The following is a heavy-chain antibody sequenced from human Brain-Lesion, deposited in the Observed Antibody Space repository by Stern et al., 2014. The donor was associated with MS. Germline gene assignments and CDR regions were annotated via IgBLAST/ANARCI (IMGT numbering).Heavy chain of an antibody. Sequence: EDQLVESGGKLIQPGESLRISCAASGFSVSNNYMTWVRQAPGKGLEWVFLIYSGGGTYYADSVKGRFTISRDNSKNTLYLQMNNLRAEDTAVYYCARDRTCTGGSCYGTWGQGTLVTVSS. D-gene: IGHD2-15*01. J-gene: IGHJ5*02. CDR2: IYSGGGT. CDR3: ARDRTCTGGSCYGT. V-gene: IGHV3-53*01. CDR1: GFSVSNNY.